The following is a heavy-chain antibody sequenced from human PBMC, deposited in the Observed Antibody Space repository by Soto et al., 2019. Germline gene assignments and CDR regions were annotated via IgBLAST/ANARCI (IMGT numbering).Heavy chain of an antibody. V-gene: IGHV4-4*02. D-gene: IGHD3-16*01. CDR3: ATRFDGLGSYGY. Sequence: PSETLSLTCAVSGGSISSSNWWTWVRQPPGKGLEWIGEIYHSGSTNYIPSLKSRVIISVDKSKNQFSLKLTSVTAADTAVYYCATRFDGLGSYGYWGQGLLVTVSS. J-gene: IGHJ4*02. CDR1: GGSISSSNW. CDR2: IYHSGST.